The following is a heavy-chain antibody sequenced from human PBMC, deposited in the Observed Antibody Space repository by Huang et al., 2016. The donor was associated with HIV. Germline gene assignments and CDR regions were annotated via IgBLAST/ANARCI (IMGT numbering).Heavy chain of an antibody. CDR1: GGSFSGYY. J-gene: IGHJ4*02. D-gene: IGHD3-10*01. Sequence: QVQLHQWGAGLLKPSETLSLTCAVYGGSFSGYYWSWIRQPPGKGLEVIGEITHSGSTNYNPSLKSRFTISEETSKNQFSLKLSSVTAADTAVYYCARAPHYGSGSYYYWGQGTLVTVSS. V-gene: IGHV4-34*01. CDR2: ITHSGST. CDR3: ARAPHYGSGSYYY.